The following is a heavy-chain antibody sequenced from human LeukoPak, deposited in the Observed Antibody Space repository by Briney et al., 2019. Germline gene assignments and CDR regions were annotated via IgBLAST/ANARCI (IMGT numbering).Heavy chain of an antibody. J-gene: IGHJ3*02. V-gene: IGHV4-61*02. CDR1: GGSISSGSYY. D-gene: IGHD3-10*01. Sequence: SETLSLTCTVSGGSISSGSYYWSWIRQPAGKGLEWIGRIYTSGSTNYNPSLKSRVTISVDTSKNQFSLKLSSVTAADTAVYYCARGRRLLWFPYAFDIWGQGTMVTVSS. CDR3: ARGRRLLWFPYAFDI. CDR2: IYTSGST.